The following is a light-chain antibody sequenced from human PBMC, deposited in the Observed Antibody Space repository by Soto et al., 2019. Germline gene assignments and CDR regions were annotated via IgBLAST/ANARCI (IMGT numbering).Light chain of an antibody. CDR3: QQYNNWPPPLT. CDR1: QSVSSN. CDR2: GAS. J-gene: IGKJ4*01. V-gene: IGKV3-15*01. Sequence: EIVMTQSPATLSVSPGERATLSCRASQSVSSNLAWYQQKPGQAPRLLIYGASTRATGIPARFSGSGSGTEFTLTISNMQSEDFAVYYCQQYNNWPPPLTFGGGTKVEIK.